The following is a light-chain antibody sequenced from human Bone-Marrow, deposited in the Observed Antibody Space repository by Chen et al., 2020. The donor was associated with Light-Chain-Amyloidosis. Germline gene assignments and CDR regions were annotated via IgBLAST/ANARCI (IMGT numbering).Light chain of an antibody. J-gene: IGLJ2*01. CDR2: RDT. CDR3: QSADSSGTYEVI. V-gene: IGLV3-25*03. CDR1: DLPTKY. Sequence: SYELTQPPSVSVYPGQTASITCSGDDLPTKYAFWYQQKPGQAPVLVIHRDTERPSGISARFSGSSSGTTATLTISGVQAEDEADYHCQSADSSGTYEVIFGGGTKLTVL.